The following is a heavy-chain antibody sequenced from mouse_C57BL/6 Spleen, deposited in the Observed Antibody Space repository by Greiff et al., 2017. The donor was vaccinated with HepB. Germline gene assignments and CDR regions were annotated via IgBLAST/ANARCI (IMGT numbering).Heavy chain of an antibody. CDR1: GYAFSSSW. Sequence: QVQLQQSGPELVKPGASVKISCKASGYAFSSSWMNWVKQRPGKGLEWIGRIYPGDGDTNYNGKFKGKATLTADKSSSTAYMQLSSLTSEDSAVYFCARANDGYYFGYWGQGTTLTVSS. V-gene: IGHV1-82*01. J-gene: IGHJ2*01. CDR2: IYPGDGDT. D-gene: IGHD2-3*01. CDR3: ARANDGYYFGY.